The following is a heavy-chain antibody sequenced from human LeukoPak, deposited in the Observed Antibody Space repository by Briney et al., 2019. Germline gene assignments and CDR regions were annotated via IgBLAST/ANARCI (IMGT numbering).Heavy chain of an antibody. J-gene: IGHJ4*02. CDR3: ARHGMYSGSESYYDPFDY. CDR1: GGSISSYY. D-gene: IGHD3-10*01. Sequence: SETLSLTCTVSGGSISSYYWSWIRQPPGRVLEWIGYIYYSGTTNYNPSLKSRVTISVDTSKNQFSLRLSSVTAADTAVYYCARHGMYSGSESYYDPFDYWGQGTLVTVSS. CDR2: IYYSGTT. V-gene: IGHV4-59*08.